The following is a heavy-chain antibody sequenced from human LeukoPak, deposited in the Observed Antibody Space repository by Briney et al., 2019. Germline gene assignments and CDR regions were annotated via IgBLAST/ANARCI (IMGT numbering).Heavy chain of an antibody. CDR2: IYYSGST. Sequence: SETLSPTCTVSGGSIGSYYWSWIRQPPGKGLEWIGYIYYSGSTNYNPSLKSRVTISVDTSKNQFSLKLSSVTAADTAVYYCARVGDGSGWYSNDAFDIWGQGTMVTVSS. CDR3: ARVGDGSGWYSNDAFDI. J-gene: IGHJ3*02. V-gene: IGHV4-59*08. D-gene: IGHD6-19*01. CDR1: GGSIGSYY.